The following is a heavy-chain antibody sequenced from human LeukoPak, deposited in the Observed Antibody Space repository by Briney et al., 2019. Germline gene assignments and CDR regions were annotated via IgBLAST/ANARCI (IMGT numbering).Heavy chain of an antibody. D-gene: IGHD3-3*01. CDR2: ISGSGGTT. CDR3: AKDPRSYFDSWAD. Sequence: GGSLRLSCAASGFTFSSYAMSWVRQAPGKGLEWVSAISGSGGTTYYADSVKGRFTISRDNSKNTLYLQMNSLRAEDTAVYYCAKDPRSYFDSWADWGQGTLVTVSS. J-gene: IGHJ4*02. CDR1: GFTFSSYA. V-gene: IGHV3-23*01.